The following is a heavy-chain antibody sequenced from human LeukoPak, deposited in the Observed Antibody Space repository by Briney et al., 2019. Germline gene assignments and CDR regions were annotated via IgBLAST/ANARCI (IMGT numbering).Heavy chain of an antibody. CDR1: GFTFDDYA. CDR3: AKDNVPGVVPAAMGAFDI. Sequence: GGSLRLSCAASGFTFDDYAMHWVRQAPGKGLEWVSGISWNSGSIGYADSVKGRFTISRDNAKNSVYLQMNSLRAEDTALYYCAKDNVPGVVPAAMGAFDIWAQGTMVTVSS. CDR2: ISWNSGSI. D-gene: IGHD2-2*01. V-gene: IGHV3-9*01. J-gene: IGHJ3*02.